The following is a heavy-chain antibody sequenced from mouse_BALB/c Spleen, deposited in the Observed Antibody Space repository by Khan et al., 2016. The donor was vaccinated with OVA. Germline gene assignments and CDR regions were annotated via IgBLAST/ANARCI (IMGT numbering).Heavy chain of an antibody. Sequence: DVKLVESGGGLVQPGGSLKLSCAASGFTFSSNTMSWVRQTPEKRLEWVAYITTGGGNTYYPDTVKGRFTISRDNAKNTLYLQMSSLKSEDTAMYYCARIPTFITTALDYWGQGTSVTVSS. CDR2: ITTGGGNT. V-gene: IGHV5-12-2*01. CDR1: GFTFSSNT. CDR3: ARIPTFITTALDY. D-gene: IGHD1-2*01. J-gene: IGHJ4*01.